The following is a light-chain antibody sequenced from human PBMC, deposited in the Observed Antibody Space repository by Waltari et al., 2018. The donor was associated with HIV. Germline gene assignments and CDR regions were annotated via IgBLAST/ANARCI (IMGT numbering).Light chain of an antibody. V-gene: IGKV1-5*03. CDR2: KAS. CDR1: QSISSW. J-gene: IGKJ4*01. Sequence: DIQMTQSPSTLSASVGDRVTITCRASQSISSWLAWYQQKPGKAPKLLIYKASSLESGVPSRFSGSGSGTEFTLTISSLQPDDFATYYCQQYNSPGALTFGGGTKVEIK. CDR3: QQYNSPGALT.